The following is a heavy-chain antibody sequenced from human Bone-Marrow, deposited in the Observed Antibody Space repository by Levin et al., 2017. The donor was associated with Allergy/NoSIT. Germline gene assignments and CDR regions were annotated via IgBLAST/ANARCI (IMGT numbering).Heavy chain of an antibody. Sequence: PSETLSLTCIVSGGSINNYYWSWIRQPPGKGLEWIGYIYNSETTNYNPSLKSRVTVSVDTSKNQFSLILRSVTAADTAVYHCARGPPIQWPHSRGQFDYWGQGILVTVSS. V-gene: IGHV4-59*01. J-gene: IGHJ4*02. CDR3: ARGPPIQWPHSRGQFDY. CDR1: GGSINNYY. D-gene: IGHD5-24*01. CDR2: IYNSETT.